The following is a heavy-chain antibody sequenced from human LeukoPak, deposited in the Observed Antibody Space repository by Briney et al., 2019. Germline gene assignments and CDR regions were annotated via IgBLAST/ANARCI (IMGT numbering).Heavy chain of an antibody. D-gene: IGHD6-13*01. V-gene: IGHV3-9*01. CDR3: ARDTAAVGTDFDH. J-gene: IGHJ4*02. CDR2: ISWNSGSI. Sequence: GGSLRLSCAASGFTFDDYAMHWVRQAPGKGLEWVSGISWNSGSIGYADSVKGRFTISRDNAKNSLYLQMNSLRAEDTAVYYCARDTAAVGTDFDHWGQGTLVTVSS. CDR1: GFTFDDYA.